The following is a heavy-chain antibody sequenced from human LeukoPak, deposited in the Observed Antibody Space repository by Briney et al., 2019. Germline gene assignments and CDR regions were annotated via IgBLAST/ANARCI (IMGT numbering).Heavy chain of an antibody. CDR2: LRYDGSNK. Sequence: FLRYDGSNKYYADSVKGRFTISRDNSKNTLYLQMNSLRAEDTAVYYCAQPRDLDYYYYMDVWGKGTTVTVSS. V-gene: IGHV3-30*02. CDR3: AQPRDLDYYYYMDV. J-gene: IGHJ6*03.